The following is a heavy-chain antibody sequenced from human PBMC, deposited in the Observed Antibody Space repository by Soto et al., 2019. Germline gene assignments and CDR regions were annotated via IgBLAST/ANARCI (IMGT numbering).Heavy chain of an antibody. V-gene: IGHV4-34*01. J-gene: IGHJ4*02. CDR2: INHSGST. CDR1: GGSFSGYY. CDR3: ASIGYCSSTSCSPPY. D-gene: IGHD2-2*01. Sequence: SETLSLTCAVYGGSFSGYYWSWIRQPPGKGLEWIGEINHSGSTNYNPSLKSRVTISVDTSKNQFSLKLSSVTAADTAVYYCASIGYCSSTSCSPPYWGQGTLVTVS.